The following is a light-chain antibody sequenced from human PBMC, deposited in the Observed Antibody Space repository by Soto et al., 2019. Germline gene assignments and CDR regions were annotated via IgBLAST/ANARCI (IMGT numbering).Light chain of an antibody. J-gene: IGKJ3*01. CDR2: AAS. CDR3: QKYSSAPPFT. CDR1: QGISNY. Sequence: DIQMTQSPSSLSASLGDRVTITCRASQGISNYLAWYQQKPGEVPKLLIYAASTLQSGVPSRFSGSGAGTAFTLTISSLQPEDVATYYCQKYSSAPPFTFGPGTKVDIK. V-gene: IGKV1-27*01.